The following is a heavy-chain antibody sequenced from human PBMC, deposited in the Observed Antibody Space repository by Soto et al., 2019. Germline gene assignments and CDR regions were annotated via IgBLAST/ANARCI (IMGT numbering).Heavy chain of an antibody. V-gene: IGHV1-69*02. D-gene: IGHD1-26*01. J-gene: IGHJ4*02. CDR3: AIPDTPNIDPGRDFFDY. Sequence: QVHLVQSGAEVKQPGSSVKVSCKASGGTFSTYTITGLRQAPGQGPEWMGRIIPVLGIANYAQKFQGRITITADKASSTAYMELSSLISEDTAVFYWAIPDTPNIDPGRDFFDYWGQGTLVTVS. CDR2: IIPVLGIA. CDR1: GGTFSTYT.